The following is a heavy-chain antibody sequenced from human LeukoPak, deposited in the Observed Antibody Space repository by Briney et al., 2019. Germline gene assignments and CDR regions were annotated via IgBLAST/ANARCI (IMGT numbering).Heavy chain of an antibody. V-gene: IGHV3-23*01. CDR3: AKSPHLPYCSSTSCYRVYFDY. J-gene: IGHJ4*02. Sequence: LAGGSLRLSCAASGFTFSSYAMSWVRQAPGKGLEWVSAISGSSGSTYYADSVKGRFTISRDNSKNTLYLQMNSLRAEDTAVYYCAKSPHLPYCSSTSCYRVYFDYWGQGTLVTVSS. CDR1: GFTFSSYA. D-gene: IGHD2-2*01. CDR2: ISGSSGST.